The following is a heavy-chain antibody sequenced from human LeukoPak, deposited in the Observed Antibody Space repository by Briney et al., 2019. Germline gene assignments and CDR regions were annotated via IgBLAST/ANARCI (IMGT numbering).Heavy chain of an antibody. CDR2: VYKTGHT. V-gene: IGHV4-59*08. CDR1: DNSISSFY. Sequence: SETLSLTCTVSDNSISSFYWSWIRQPPGKGLEWIGFVYKTGHTNYNPSLKSRVAISLDGSKSQVSLRLTSVTAADTAVYYCAPHRFGEPHFEYWGRGTLVSVSS. CDR3: APHRFGEPHFEY. D-gene: IGHD3-10*01. J-gene: IGHJ4*02.